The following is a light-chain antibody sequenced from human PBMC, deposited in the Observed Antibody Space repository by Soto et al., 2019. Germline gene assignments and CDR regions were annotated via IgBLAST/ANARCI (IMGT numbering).Light chain of an antibody. CDR3: LQSFNSPYT. V-gene: IGKV1-5*03. Sequence: DIQMTQSPSTLSASVGDRVSINCRASQSISAWLAWYQQKPGKAPRLLIYKASTLEIGVPSRFSGSGSGTDFTLTIISLQPEDFATYYCLQSFNSPYTFGQGTTVDVK. CDR1: QSISAW. CDR2: KAS. J-gene: IGKJ2*01.